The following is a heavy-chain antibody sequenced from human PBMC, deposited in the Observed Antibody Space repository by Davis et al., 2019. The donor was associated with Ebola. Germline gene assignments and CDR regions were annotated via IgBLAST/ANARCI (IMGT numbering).Heavy chain of an antibody. D-gene: IGHD2-15*01. CDR1: GYTFISYD. Sequence: ASVKVSCKASGYTFISYDIHWVRQAAGQGLEWMGRINPNNGVADYAQNFQGRVTMTRDTSISTAYMELSRLRSDDTAVYYCARGGYCSGGSCYYFDYWGQGTLVTVSS. V-gene: IGHV1-2*06. CDR2: INPNNGVA. J-gene: IGHJ4*02. CDR3: ARGGYCSGGSCYYFDY.